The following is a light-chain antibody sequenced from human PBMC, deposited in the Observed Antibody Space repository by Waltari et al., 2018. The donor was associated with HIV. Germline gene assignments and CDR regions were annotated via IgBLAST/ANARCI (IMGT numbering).Light chain of an antibody. J-gene: IGLJ2*01. V-gene: IGLV2-8*01. CDR2: DVI. CDR1: SSDVGGYNY. Sequence: QSALTQPPSASGSPGQSVTLSCTGTSSDVGGYNYVSWHQQHPGKAPKLIIYDVIRGPAGVPERFSVSNSGNTASLTVSGLQPADEADYYCSSHAGSKVVFGGGTRLTVL. CDR3: SSHAGSKVV.